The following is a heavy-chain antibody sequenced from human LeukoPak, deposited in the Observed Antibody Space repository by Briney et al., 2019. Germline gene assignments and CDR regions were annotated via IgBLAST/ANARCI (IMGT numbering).Heavy chain of an antibody. J-gene: IGHJ4*02. CDR3: ARGVGIAAAGNFDY. CDR1: GGSIRNAGYY. CDR2: IYYSGST. Sequence: SETLSLTCTVSGGSIRNAGYYWSWIRQHPGKGLEWIGYIYYSGSTYYNPSLKSRVTMSLDTSKNRFSLKLSSVTAADTAVYYCARGVGIAAAGNFDYWGQGTLVTVSS. V-gene: IGHV4-31*03. D-gene: IGHD6-13*01.